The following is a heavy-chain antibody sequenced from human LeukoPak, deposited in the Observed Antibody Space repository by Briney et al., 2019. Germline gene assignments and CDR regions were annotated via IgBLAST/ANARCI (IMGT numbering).Heavy chain of an antibody. Sequence: GGSLRLSCAASGFTFGSYSMNWVRQAPGKGLEWVCSITSSSTFIYHAESGKGRFTIFRDNAKNTLHLQMNSLRVEDTAVYYCARDMLGRDCSGGSCYGYGLDVWGQGTTVIVS. D-gene: IGHD2-15*01. V-gene: IGHV3-21*01. CDR2: ITSSSTFI. CDR3: ARDMLGRDCSGGSCYGYGLDV. CDR1: GFTFGSYS. J-gene: IGHJ6*02.